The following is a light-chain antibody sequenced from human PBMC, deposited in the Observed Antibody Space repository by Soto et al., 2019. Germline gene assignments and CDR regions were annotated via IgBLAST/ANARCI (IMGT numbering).Light chain of an antibody. CDR1: NIESKS. V-gene: IGLV3-21*02. Sequence: SYELTQPPSVSMAPGQTARITCGGNNIESKSVHWYQQRPGQAPVLVIYVDSDRPSGIPDRFSASTSGNTAALTISRVEAGDEADYYCQVWDTISDHYVFGSGTKVTVL. CDR2: VDS. CDR3: QVWDTISDHYV. J-gene: IGLJ1*01.